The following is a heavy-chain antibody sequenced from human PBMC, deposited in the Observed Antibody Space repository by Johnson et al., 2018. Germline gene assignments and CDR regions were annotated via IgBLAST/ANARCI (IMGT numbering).Heavy chain of an antibody. V-gene: IGHV3-30*18. J-gene: IGHJ6*03. CDR2: ISYDGDYK. CDR3: AKERDIADGRYYYYMDV. D-gene: IGHD2-15*01. Sequence: QVQLVESGGGVVQPGRSLRLSCAASGFTFSSYGMHWVRQAPGKGLEWVAVISYDGDYKKYADSVKGRFTISRDNSKYTLYLQMNGLRAEDTAVYYCAKERDIADGRYYYYMDVWGKGTTVTVSS. CDR1: GFTFSSYG.